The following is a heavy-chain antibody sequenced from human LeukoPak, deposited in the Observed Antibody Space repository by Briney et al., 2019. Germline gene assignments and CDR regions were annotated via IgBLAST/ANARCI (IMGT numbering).Heavy chain of an antibody. Sequence: ASVKVSCKASGYTFTSYDIHWVRQAPGQGLEWRGIINPSGDSTNYAQKFQGRVTMTRDTSTSTVYMELSSLRSEDTAVYYCARGAYYYDSSGYYPLYFDYWGQGTLVTVSS. D-gene: IGHD3-22*01. J-gene: IGHJ4*02. CDR1: GYTFTSYD. CDR2: INPSGDST. CDR3: ARGAYYYDSSGYYPLYFDY. V-gene: IGHV1-46*01.